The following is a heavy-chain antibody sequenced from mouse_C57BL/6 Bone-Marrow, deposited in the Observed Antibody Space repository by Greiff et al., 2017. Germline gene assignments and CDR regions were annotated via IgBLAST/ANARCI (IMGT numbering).Heavy chain of an antibody. CDR2: IDPSDSST. J-gene: IGHJ3*01. D-gene: IGHD2-3*01. CDR1: GYTFTSYW. V-gene: IGHV1-59*01. CDR3: ARRDGYYWFAY. Sequence: QVQLKESGAELVRPGTSVKLSCKASGYTFTSYWMHWVKQSPGQGLEWIGVIDPSDSSTNYNQKFKGKATLTVDTSSSTASMQLSSLTSEDSAVYYCARRDGYYWFAYWGQGTLVTVSA.